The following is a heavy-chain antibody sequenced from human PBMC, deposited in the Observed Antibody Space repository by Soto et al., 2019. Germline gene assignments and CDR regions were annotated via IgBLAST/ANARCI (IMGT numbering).Heavy chain of an antibody. CDR2: IIPIFGTA. V-gene: IGHV1-69*01. Sequence: QVQLVQSGAEVKKPGSSVKVSCKASGGTFSSYAISWVRQAPGQGLEWMGGIIPIFGTANYAQKFHGRVTITADESTSTAYMELSSLRSEDTAVYYCVGYCSSTSCARWYYYYGMDVWGQGTTVTVSS. D-gene: IGHD2-2*01. CDR1: GGTFSSYA. CDR3: VGYCSSTSCARWYYYYGMDV. J-gene: IGHJ6*02.